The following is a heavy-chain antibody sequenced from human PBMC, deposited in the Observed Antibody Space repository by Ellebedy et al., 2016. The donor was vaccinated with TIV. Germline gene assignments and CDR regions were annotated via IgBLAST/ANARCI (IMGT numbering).Heavy chain of an antibody. Sequence: ASVKVSCKASGYSFTGYFIHWVRQAPGQGLEWMGWMNPNSGGTNYAQKFQGRVTMTRDMSISTAYMELSGLKSDDTAFYYCAAFPYISTSSAFWGQGTLVTVSS. CDR3: AAFPYISTSSAF. CDR1: GYSFTGYF. J-gene: IGHJ4*02. D-gene: IGHD3-3*02. V-gene: IGHV1-2*02. CDR2: MNPNSGGT.